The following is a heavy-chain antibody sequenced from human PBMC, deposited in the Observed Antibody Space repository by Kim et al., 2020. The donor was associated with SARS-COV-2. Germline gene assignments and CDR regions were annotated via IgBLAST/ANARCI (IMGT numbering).Heavy chain of an antibody. D-gene: IGHD4-17*01. CDR1: GYTFTSYA. V-gene: IGHV1-18*01. Sequence: ASVKVSCKASGYTFTSYAITWVRQAPGQGLEWMGWITTYNANTNYAQKLQGRVTMTTDTPTSTAYMELRSLRSDDTAVYYCVRESPYGDYYYYWGQGTLVTVSS. CDR2: ITTYNANT. J-gene: IGHJ4*02. CDR3: VRESPYGDYYYY.